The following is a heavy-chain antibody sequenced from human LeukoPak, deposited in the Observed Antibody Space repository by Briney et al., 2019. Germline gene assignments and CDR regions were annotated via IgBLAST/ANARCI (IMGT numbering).Heavy chain of an antibody. D-gene: IGHD5-18*01. V-gene: IGHV1-69*04. CDR2: IIPILGIA. CDR3: ARDRAYSYGNVEDY. Sequence: ASVKVSCKASGYTFTSHYIYWVRQAPGQGLEWMGRIIPILGIANYAQKFQGRVTITADKSTSTAYMELSSLRSEDTAVYYCARDRAYSYGNVEDYWGQGTLVTVSS. CDR1: GYTFTSHY. J-gene: IGHJ4*02.